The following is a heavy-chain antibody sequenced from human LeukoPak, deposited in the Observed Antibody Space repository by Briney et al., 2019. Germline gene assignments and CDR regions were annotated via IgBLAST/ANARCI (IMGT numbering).Heavy chain of an antibody. J-gene: IGHJ4*02. CDR2: ISSGSSYI. Sequence: GGSLRLSCAASGLTFSTYTMNWVRRAPGKGLEWVSSISSGSSYIYYADSMKGRFTVSRDNAKNSLYLQMNSLKAEDTAVYFCASHYDIDYWGQGTLVTVSS. D-gene: IGHD3-9*01. CDR3: ASHYDIDY. V-gene: IGHV3-21*06. CDR1: GLTFSTYT.